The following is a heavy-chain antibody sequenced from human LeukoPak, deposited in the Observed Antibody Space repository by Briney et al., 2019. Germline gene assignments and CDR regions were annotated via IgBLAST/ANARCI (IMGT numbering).Heavy chain of an antibody. D-gene: IGHD1-14*01. V-gene: IGHV4-34*01. CDR3: ARGAPSRTRPTPFDY. CDR2: INHSGST. CDR1: GGSFSGYY. J-gene: IGHJ4*02. Sequence: SEPLSLTCAVYGGSFSGYYWSWIRQPPGKGLEWIGEINHSGSTNYNPSLKSRVTISVDTSKNQFSLKLSSVTAADTAVYYCARGAPSRTRPTPFDYWGQGTLVTVSS.